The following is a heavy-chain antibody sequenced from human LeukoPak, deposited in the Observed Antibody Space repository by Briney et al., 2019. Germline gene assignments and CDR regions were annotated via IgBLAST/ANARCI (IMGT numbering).Heavy chain of an antibody. J-gene: IGHJ4*02. CDR1: GFTFSSYE. CDR3: AKSEGDDYNSNFDY. Sequence: GGSLRLSCAASGFTFSSYEMNWVRQAPGKGLEWVSYISSSGSTIYYADSVKGRFTISRDNAKNSLYLQMNSLRVEDTAVYYCAKSEGDDYNSNFDYWGQGTLVTVSS. V-gene: IGHV3-48*03. CDR2: ISSSGSTI. D-gene: IGHD5-24*01.